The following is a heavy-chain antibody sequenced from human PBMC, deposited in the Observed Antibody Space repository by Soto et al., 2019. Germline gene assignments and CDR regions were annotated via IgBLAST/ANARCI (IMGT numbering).Heavy chain of an antibody. J-gene: IGHJ6*02. CDR2: INPKSGDT. D-gene: IGHD7-27*01. CDR1: GYTFTGYY. CDR3: ALGAYSYFFGLHV. V-gene: IGHV1-2*04. Sequence: ASVKVSCKASGYTFTGYYIHWVRQAPGQGLEWMGWINPKSGDTKCAQKFQGWVTMTTDTSITTAYMELSRLKSDDTAVYYCALGAYSYFFGLHVWGQGTTVTVSS.